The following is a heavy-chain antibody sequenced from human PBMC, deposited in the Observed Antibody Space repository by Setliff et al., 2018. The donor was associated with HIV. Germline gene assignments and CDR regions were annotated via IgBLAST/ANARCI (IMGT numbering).Heavy chain of an antibody. CDR3: ARGSYTVRIDY. J-gene: IGHJ4*02. Sequence: SETLSLTCTVSGGSITSGSYYWSWIRQPAGKGLEWIGRIYSNGRTTPNPSLKSRVTISRDTSENQFSLRLSSVTAADTAGYYCARGSYTVRIDYWGQGTQVTVSS. D-gene: IGHD3-10*01. CDR2: IYSNGRT. V-gene: IGHV4-61*02. CDR1: GGSITSGSYY.